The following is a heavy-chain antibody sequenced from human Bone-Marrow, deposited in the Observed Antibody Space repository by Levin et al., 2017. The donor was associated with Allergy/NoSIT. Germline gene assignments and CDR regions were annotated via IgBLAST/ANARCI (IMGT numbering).Heavy chain of an antibody. CDR1: GFTFSSYW. J-gene: IGHJ6*02. Sequence: GESLKISCAASGFTFSSYWMSWVRQAPGKGLEWVANIKQDGSEKYYVDSVKGRFTISRDNAKNSLYLQMNSLRAEDTAVYYCARRGDIVVVPAAAYYYYYGMDVWGQGTTVTVSS. CDR2: IKQDGSEK. D-gene: IGHD2-2*01. CDR3: ARRGDIVVVPAAAYYYYYGMDV. V-gene: IGHV3-7*01.